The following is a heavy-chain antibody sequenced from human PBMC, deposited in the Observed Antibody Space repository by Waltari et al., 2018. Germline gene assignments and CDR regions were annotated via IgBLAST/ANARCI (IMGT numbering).Heavy chain of an antibody. V-gene: IGHV3-7*01. J-gene: IGHJ4*02. CDR1: ASPLSGNW. CDR2: IKEDGSKK. Sequence: EVQLVEYVGRLVQPGRSLRPPCPLSASPLSGNWMAWVRQAPGKGLEWVANIKEDGSKKNDVDSVEGRFTISRDNAKNSLYLQMNSLRAEDTALYYCVRHGFWNFDFWGQGTLVTVSS. CDR3: VRHGFWNFDF. D-gene: IGHD3-3*01.